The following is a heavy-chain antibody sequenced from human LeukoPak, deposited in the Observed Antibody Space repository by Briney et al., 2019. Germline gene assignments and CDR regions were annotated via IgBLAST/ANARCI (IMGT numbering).Heavy chain of an antibody. CDR3: ARSIEVVDITPFDY. J-gene: IGHJ4*02. CDR1: GGSFSGYY. Sequence: SETLSHTRAVYGGSFSGYYWSWIRQPPGKGLEWIGEIDHSGSTNYNPSLKSRVTISVDTSKNQFSLKLSSVTAADTAVYYCARSIEVVDITPFDYWGQGTLVTVSS. V-gene: IGHV4-34*01. CDR2: IDHSGST. D-gene: IGHD3-22*01.